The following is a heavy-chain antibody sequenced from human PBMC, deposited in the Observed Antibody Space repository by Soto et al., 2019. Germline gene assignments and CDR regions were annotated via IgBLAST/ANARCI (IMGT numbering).Heavy chain of an antibody. CDR2: INPNSGGT. V-gene: IGHV1-2*02. J-gene: IGHJ4*02. CDR3: ARDWAGYSSSWPFDY. CDR1: GYTFTGYY. D-gene: IGHD6-13*01. Sequence: ASVKVSCKASGYTFTGYYMHWVRQAPGQGLEWMGWINPNSGGTNYAQKFQGRVTMTRDTSISTAYMELSRLRSDDTAVYYCARDWAGYSSSWPFDYWGPGTPVPLSP.